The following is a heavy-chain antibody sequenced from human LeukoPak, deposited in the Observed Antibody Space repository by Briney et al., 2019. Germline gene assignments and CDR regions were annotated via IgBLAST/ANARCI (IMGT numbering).Heavy chain of an antibody. D-gene: IGHD1-26*01. CDR1: GGSISSGGYY. CDR3: ARQTGGSYLAFDI. V-gene: IGHV4-30-2*01. CDR2: IYHSGST. Sequence: SQTLSLTCTVSGGSISSGGYYWSWIRQPPGKGLEWIGYIYHSGSTYYNPSLKSRVTISVDRSKNQFSLRLSSVTAADTAVYYCARQTGGSYLAFDIWGQGTMVTVSS. J-gene: IGHJ3*02.